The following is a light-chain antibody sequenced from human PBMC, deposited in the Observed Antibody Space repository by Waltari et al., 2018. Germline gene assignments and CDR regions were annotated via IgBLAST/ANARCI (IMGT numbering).Light chain of an antibody. J-gene: IGKJ4*01. Sequence: DTVMTQSPATLSVSPGDGATLSCRASQTTFTNLAWYQQKPGQVPRLLIYGSSTRATGSPARCSGSGDGTEFTLTISSLQSEDFAVYYCQQYSRWPLTFGGGTKVEIK. CDR3: QQYSRWPLT. CDR2: GSS. CDR1: QTTFTN. V-gene: IGKV3-15*01.